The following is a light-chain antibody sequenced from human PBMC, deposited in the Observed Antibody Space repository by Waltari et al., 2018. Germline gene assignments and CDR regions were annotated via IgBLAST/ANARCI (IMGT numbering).Light chain of an antibody. CDR1: QSDLYRPNTQNY. Sequence: DIVMTHSPGTLAVSLGGRAAMDCKSRQSDLYRPNTQNYSSWYQQKPGQPPKLLIYCATTRETGVPDRIRGDGSGTDFTFTISRLQAEDEAVYYCQKNSGIPYNSGQGTKLEMK. CDR2: CAT. CDR3: QKNSGIPYN. J-gene: IGKJ2*01. V-gene: IGKV4-1*01.